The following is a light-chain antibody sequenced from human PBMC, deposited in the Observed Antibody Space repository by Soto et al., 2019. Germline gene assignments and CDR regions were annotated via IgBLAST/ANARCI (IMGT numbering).Light chain of an antibody. V-gene: IGLV2-23*01. Sequence: QSLLTQPASVSVSPGQSITISCTGTSSDVGSYNLVSWYQQHPGKAPKLMIYEGSKRPSGVSNRFSGSKSGNTASLTISGLQAEDEADYYCCSYAGSSLYVFGTGTKVTGL. CDR1: SSDVGSYNL. CDR2: EGS. J-gene: IGLJ1*01. CDR3: CSYAGSSLYV.